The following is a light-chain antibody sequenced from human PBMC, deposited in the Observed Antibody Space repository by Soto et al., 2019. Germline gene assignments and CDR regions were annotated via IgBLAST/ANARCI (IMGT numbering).Light chain of an antibody. J-gene: IGLJ1*01. CDR2: ANN. V-gene: IGLV1-40*01. CDR3: QSYDRGLSGYV. CDR1: SSNIGAGYV. Sequence: QSVLTQPPSVSGAPGQRVTISCTGSSSNIGAGYVVHWYQHLPGTAPKIVIHANNKWPSGVPDRFSGSKSGTSASLVITGLQAEDEADYYCQSYDRGLSGYVFGTGTKLTVL.